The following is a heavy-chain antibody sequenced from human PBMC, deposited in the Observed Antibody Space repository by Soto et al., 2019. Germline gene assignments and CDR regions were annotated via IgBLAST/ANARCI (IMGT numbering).Heavy chain of an antibody. D-gene: IGHD3-10*01. J-gene: IGHJ6*02. CDR2: INHSGST. Sequence: SETLSLTCAVYGGSFSGYYWSWIRQPPGKGLEWIGEINHSGSTNYNPSLKSRVTISVDTSKNQFSLKLSSVTAADTAVYYCARKKPYYYGSGSYWDYYGMDVWGQGTTVTVSS. V-gene: IGHV4-34*01. CDR1: GGSFSGYY. CDR3: ARKKPYYYGSGSYWDYYGMDV.